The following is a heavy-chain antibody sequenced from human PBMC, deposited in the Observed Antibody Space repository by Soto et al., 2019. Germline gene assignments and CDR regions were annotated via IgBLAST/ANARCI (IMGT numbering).Heavy chain of an antibody. CDR3: AKLYCTSSTCYFPGWLDP. CDR2: VYYSGSS. V-gene: IGHV4-31*03. D-gene: IGHD2-2*01. Sequence: SETLSLTCTVSGDSISGGASFWSWIRQPPGKGLEWIANVYYSGSSYYNPSLKSRLTISVDTTKNQFSLQLKSMTAADTAVYYCAKLYCTSSTCYFPGWLDPCGQGPLVTVSS. CDR1: GDSISGGASF. J-gene: IGHJ5*02.